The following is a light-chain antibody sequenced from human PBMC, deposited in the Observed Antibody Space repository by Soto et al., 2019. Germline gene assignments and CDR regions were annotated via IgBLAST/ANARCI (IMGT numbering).Light chain of an antibody. CDR3: SSFTDINTDV. CDR1: SRDIGFSNY. CDR2: DVS. J-gene: IGLJ1*01. V-gene: IGLV2-14*01. Sequence: QSVLTQPASVSGSLGQSITISCTGTSRDIGFSNYVSWYQQHPGKAPKLIISDVSNRPSGVSSRFSGSKSGNTASLTISGLQAEDEADYYCSSFTDINTDVFGTVTKVPVL.